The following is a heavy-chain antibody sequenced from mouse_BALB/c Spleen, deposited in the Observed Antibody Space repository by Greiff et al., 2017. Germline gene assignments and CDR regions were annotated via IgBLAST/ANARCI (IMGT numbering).Heavy chain of an antibody. J-gene: IGHJ2*01. CDR2: ISSGGSYT. CDR3: ARKGPDYYGSSYYYFDY. D-gene: IGHD1-1*01. Sequence: EVMLVESGGGLVKPGGSLKLSCAASGFTFSSYAMSWVRQSPEKRLEWVAEISSGGSYTYYPDTVTGRFTISRDNAKNTLYLEMSSLRSEDTAMYYCARKGPDYYGSSYYYFDYWGQGTTLTVSS. V-gene: IGHV5-9-4*01. CDR1: GFTFSSYA.